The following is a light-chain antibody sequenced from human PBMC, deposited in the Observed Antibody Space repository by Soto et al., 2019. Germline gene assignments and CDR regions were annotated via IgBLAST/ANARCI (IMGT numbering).Light chain of an antibody. CDR1: SSDIGGYNS. CDR3: SSYTDRKNLV. CDR2: EVT. Sequence: QSALTQSPSASGSPGQSVTISCTGTSSDIGGYNSVSWYQQHPGKAPKVMIYEVTKRPSGVPDRFSGSKSGNTASLTVSALQAEDEADYYCSSYTDRKNLVFGTGTKVTVL. V-gene: IGLV2-8*01. J-gene: IGLJ1*01.